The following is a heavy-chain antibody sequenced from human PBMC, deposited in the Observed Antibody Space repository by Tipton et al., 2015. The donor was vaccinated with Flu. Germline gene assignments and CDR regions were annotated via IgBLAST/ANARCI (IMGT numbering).Heavy chain of an antibody. CDR2: VHQTGST. D-gene: IGHD3-10*02. V-gene: IGHV4-38-2*01. CDR3: ARHTGDSVRGVIDY. J-gene: IGHJ4*02. Sequence: TLSLTCSVSGDSIGSRYFWGWIRQPPGKGLEWIGNVHQTGSTYYNPSLRSRVTITVDRPKNHFSLRLTSVTAADTAVYYCARHTGDSVRGVIDYWGQGTLVTVSS. CDR1: GDSIGSRYF.